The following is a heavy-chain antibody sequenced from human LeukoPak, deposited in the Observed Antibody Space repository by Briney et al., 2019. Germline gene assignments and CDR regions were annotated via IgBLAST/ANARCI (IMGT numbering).Heavy chain of an antibody. CDR3: AKSLYGSGSYYNWFDP. CDR1: GDSISSFY. J-gene: IGHJ5*02. CDR2: IYYSGST. D-gene: IGHD3-10*01. V-gene: IGHV4-59*12. Sequence: SETLSLTCTVSGDSISSFYWSWIRQPPGKGLEWIGYIYYSGSTNYNPSLKSRVTISVDTSKSQFSLKLSSVTAADTAVYYCAKSLYGSGSYYNWFDPWGQGTLVTVSS.